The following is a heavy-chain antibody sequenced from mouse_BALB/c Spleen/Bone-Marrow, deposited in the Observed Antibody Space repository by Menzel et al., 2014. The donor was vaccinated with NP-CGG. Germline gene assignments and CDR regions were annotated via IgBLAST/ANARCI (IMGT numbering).Heavy chain of an antibody. CDR2: ISDGGNYT. J-gene: IGHJ3*01. CDR3: VRDGDYKYAWFGY. CDR1: GFTFSDFY. V-gene: IGHV5-4*02. Sequence: VQLKESGGGLVKTGGFLKLSSAASGFTFSDFYMYWVRQTPEKRLEWVATISDGGNYTCYPDSVKGRFTISRDNARDNLYLQMSSLKSEDTAMYYCVRDGDYKYAWFGYWGQGTLVPVSA. D-gene: IGHD2-4*01.